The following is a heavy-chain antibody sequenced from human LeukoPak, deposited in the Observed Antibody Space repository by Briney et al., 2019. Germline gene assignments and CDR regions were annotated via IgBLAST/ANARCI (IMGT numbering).Heavy chain of an antibody. CDR3: ARGASRSTYYDFWSDDAFDI. V-gene: IGHV1-69*13. CDR2: IIPIFGTA. J-gene: IGHJ3*02. CDR1: GGTFSSYA. Sequence: ASVKVSCKASGGTFSSYAISWVRQAPGQGLEWMGGIIPIFGTANYAQKFQGRVPITADESESTDYIERCSLRSEDTAVYYCARGASRSTYYDFWSDDAFDIWGQGTMVTVSS. D-gene: IGHD3-3*01.